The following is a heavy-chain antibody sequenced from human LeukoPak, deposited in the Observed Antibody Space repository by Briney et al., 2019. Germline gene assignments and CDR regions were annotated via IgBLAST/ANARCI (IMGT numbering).Heavy chain of an antibody. J-gene: IGHJ4*02. CDR2: IIPIFGTA. CDR3: ARDIYGGSGTVGLDH. V-gene: IGHV1-69*13. D-gene: IGHD3-10*01. CDR1: GGTFSSYA. Sequence: SVKVSCKASGGTFSSYAISWVRQAPGQGLEWMGGIIPIFGTANYAQKFQGRVTITADESTSTAYMELSSLRSEDTAVYYCARDIYGGSGTVGLDHWGQGTLVTVSS.